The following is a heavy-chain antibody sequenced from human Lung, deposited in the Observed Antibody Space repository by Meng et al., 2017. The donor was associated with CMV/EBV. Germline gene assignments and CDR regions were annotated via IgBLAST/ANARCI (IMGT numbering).Heavy chain of an antibody. V-gene: IGHV3-53*01. D-gene: IGHD3-16*01. CDR3: GRDPGLPNGLHV. CDR2: IYGGGGT. J-gene: IGHJ6*02. CDR1: GFTVSSDY. Sequence: GESXKISCAASGFTVSSDYMSWVRQAPGKGLEWVSVIYGGGGTDYGDSVKGRFTISRDSSQNTVYLQMNGLRAEDTAVYYCGRDPGLPNGLHVWGQGTTVTVSS.